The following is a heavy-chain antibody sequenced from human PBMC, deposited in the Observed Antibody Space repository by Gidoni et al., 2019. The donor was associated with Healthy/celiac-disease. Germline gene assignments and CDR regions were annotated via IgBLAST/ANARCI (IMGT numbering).Heavy chain of an antibody. CDR2: ISYDGSNK. CDR1: GLTFSSYG. V-gene: IGHV3-30*18. J-gene: IGHJ2*01. CDR3: AKGKETYGDYGWYFDL. Sequence: QVQLVESGGGVVQPGRSLRLYCAASGLTFSSYGMHWVRQAPGKGLEWVAVISYDGSNKYYADSVKGRFTISRDNSKNTLYLQMNSLRAEDTAVYYCAKGKETYGDYGWYFDLWGRGTLVTVSS. D-gene: IGHD4-17*01.